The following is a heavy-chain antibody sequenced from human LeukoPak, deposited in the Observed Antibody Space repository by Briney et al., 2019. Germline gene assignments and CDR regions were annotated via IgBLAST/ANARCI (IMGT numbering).Heavy chain of an antibody. D-gene: IGHD3-9*01. CDR3: ARGPEVLRHFDWLLHTSFDY. CDR2: ISAYNGNT. J-gene: IGHJ4*02. Sequence: ASVKVSCKASGYTFTSYGISWVRQAPGQGLEWMGWISAYNGNTNYAQKLQGRVTMTTDTSTSTAYMELRSLRSDDTAVYYCARGPEVLRHFDWLLHTSFDYWGQGTLVTVSS. V-gene: IGHV1-18*01. CDR1: GYTFTSYG.